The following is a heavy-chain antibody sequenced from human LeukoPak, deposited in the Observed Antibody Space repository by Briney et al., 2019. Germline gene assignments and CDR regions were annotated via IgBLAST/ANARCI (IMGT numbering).Heavy chain of an antibody. CDR2: INPSGGST. J-gene: IGHJ4*02. Sequence: ASVKVSCKASGYTFTSYGISWVRQAPGQGLEWMGIINPSGGSTSYAQKFQGRVTMTRDMSTSTVYMELSSLRSEDTAVYYCARGEVSGWYGYWGQGTLVTVSS. V-gene: IGHV1-46*01. CDR1: GYTFTSYG. CDR3: ARGEVSGWYGY. D-gene: IGHD6-19*01.